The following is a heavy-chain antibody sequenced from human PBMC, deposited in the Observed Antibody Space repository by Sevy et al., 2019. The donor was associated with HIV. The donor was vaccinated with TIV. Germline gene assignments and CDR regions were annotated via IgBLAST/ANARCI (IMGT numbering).Heavy chain of an antibody. V-gene: IGHV3-11*04. CDR1: TFTFSDYY. CDR3: AREKTILEGRYGMDV. CDR2: ISSGGTIT. D-gene: IGHD3-3*01. J-gene: IGHJ6*02. Sequence: GGSLRLSCVVSTFTFSDYYMTWIRQAPGKGLEWISHISSGGTITSHADSVKGRFTISRDNAKNSLYLQMNSLRAEDAAVYYCAREKTILEGRYGMDVWGQGTTVTVSS.